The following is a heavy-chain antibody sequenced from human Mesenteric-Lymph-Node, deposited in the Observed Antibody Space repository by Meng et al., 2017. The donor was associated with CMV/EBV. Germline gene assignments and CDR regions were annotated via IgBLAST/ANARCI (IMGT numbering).Heavy chain of an antibody. Sequence: GESLKISCAASGFTFSSHWMSWVRQAPGRGLEWVANIRQDGSEKYCVDSVKGRFTISRDNAKNSLYLQMNSLRPEDTAVYYCAKDGVGGHFDYWGQGTLVTVSS. D-gene: IGHD2-8*01. CDR2: IRQDGSEK. CDR1: GFTFSSHW. CDR3: AKDGVGGHFDY. V-gene: IGHV3-7*01. J-gene: IGHJ4*02.